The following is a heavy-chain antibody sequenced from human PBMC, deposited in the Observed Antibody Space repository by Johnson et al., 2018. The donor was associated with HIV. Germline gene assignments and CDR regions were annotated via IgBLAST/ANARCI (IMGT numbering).Heavy chain of an antibody. J-gene: IGHJ3*01. CDR2: ISSSGSTI. V-gene: IGHV3-11*04. Sequence: VQLVESGGGLVKPGGSLRLSCAASGFTFSDYYMSWIRQAPGKGLEWVSYISSSGSTIYYADSVKGRFTISRDNAKNSLYLEMNSLRAEDTALYYCARDATPWGGDHVGYAFDLWGQGTMVTVSS. CDR1: GFTFSDYY. D-gene: IGHD4-17*01. CDR3: ARDATPWGGDHVGYAFDL.